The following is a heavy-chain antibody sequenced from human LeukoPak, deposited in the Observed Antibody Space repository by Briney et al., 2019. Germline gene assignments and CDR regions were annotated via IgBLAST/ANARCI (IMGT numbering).Heavy chain of an antibody. CDR3: ARAQGYCSGGSCYEWFDP. Sequence: ASVKVSCKASGYTFTGYYMHWVRQAPGLGLEWMGRINPNSGGTNYAQKFQGRVTMTRDTSISTAYMELSRLRSDDTAVYYCARAQGYCSGGSCYEWFDPWGQGTLVTVSS. CDR2: INPNSGGT. CDR1: GYTFTGYY. J-gene: IGHJ5*02. D-gene: IGHD2-15*01. V-gene: IGHV1-2*06.